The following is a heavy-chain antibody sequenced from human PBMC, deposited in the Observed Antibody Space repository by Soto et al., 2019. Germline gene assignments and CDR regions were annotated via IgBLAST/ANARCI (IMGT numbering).Heavy chain of an antibody. CDR3: AKDQGGYCSGGSCYSGVDP. D-gene: IGHD2-15*01. J-gene: IGHJ5*02. Sequence: GGSLRLSCAASGFTFSSYAMSWVRQAPGKGLEWVSAISGSGGSTYYADSVKGRFTISRDNSKNTLYLQMNSLRVEDTAVYYCAKDQGGYCSGGSCYSGVDPWGQGTLVTVSS. V-gene: IGHV3-23*01. CDR2: ISGSGGST. CDR1: GFTFSSYA.